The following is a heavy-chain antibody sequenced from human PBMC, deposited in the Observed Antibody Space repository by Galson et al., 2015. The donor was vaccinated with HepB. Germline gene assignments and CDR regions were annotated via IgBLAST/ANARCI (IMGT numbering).Heavy chain of an antibody. J-gene: IGHJ4*02. D-gene: IGHD6-19*01. CDR2: INGDGTSI. V-gene: IGHV3-74*01. Sequence: SLRLSCAASGFSLSSSWMHWVRQAPGKGLMWVSRINGDGTSISYADSVKGRFTISRDNAKNTLYLQMNSLRAEDTAVYYCAREDGSGWYHYWGQGTLVTVSS. CDR3: AREDGSGWYHY. CDR1: GFSLSSSW.